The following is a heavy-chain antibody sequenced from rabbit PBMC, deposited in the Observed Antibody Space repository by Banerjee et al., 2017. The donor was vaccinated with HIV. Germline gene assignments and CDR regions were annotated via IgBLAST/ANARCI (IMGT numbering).Heavy chain of an antibody. CDR1: GIDFSGFYY. CDR2: IVTGGGSA. CDR3: ARAGDDNSSDYWIRIWDL. Sequence: QSLEESGGDLVKPGASLTLTCTASGIDFSGFYYMCWVRQAPGKGLEWIACIVTGGGSAYYASWAKGRFTISETSSTTVTLQMTSLTAADTATYFCARAGDDNSSDYWIRIWDLWGPGTLVTVS. D-gene: IGHD1-1*01. J-gene: IGHJ4*01. V-gene: IGHV1S40*01.